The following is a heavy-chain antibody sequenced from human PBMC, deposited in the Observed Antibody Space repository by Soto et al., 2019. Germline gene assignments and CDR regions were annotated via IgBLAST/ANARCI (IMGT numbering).Heavy chain of an antibody. J-gene: IGHJ4*02. CDR3: AREEKQLSRYGGDFDY. Sequence: SETLSLTCTVSGGSISTYYWSWIRQPPGKGLEWIGHIYYIGTTDYNPSLKSRVTISVDTSKNQFSLKVTSVTAADTAVYFCAREEKQLSRYGGDFDYWGQGILVTVSS. V-gene: IGHV4-59*01. D-gene: IGHD3-16*01. CDR1: GGSISTYY. CDR2: IYYIGTT.